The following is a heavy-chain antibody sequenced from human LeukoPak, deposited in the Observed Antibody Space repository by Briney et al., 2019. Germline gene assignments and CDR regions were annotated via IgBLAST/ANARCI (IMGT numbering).Heavy chain of an antibody. D-gene: IGHD2-15*01. J-gene: IGHJ6*03. Sequence: TGGSLRLSCAASGFTFSSYEMNWVRQAPGKGLEWVAYISSSGSTIYYADSVKGRFTISRDNAKNSLYLQMNSLRAEDTAVYYCARAGCSGGSCYATGNYYYYYMDVWGKGTTVTVSS. CDR3: ARAGCSGGSCYATGNYYYYYMDV. CDR1: GFTFSSYE. V-gene: IGHV3-48*03. CDR2: ISSSGSTI.